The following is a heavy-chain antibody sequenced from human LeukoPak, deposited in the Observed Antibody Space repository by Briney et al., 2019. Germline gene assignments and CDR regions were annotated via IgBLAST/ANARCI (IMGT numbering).Heavy chain of an antibody. CDR2: ISAYNGNT. Sequence: ASVRVSCKASGYTFKNYGISWVRQAPGQGLEWMGWISAYNGNTNYAQKLQGRVTMTTDTSTSTAYMELRSLRSDDTAVYYCARGDRTYYYDSSGYSVSFDYWGQGTLVTVSS. D-gene: IGHD3-22*01. CDR1: GYTFKNYG. CDR3: ARGDRTYYYDSSGYSVSFDY. J-gene: IGHJ4*02. V-gene: IGHV1-18*01.